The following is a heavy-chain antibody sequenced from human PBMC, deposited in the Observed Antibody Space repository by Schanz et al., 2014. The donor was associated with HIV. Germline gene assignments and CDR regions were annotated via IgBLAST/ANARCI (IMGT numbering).Heavy chain of an antibody. J-gene: IGHJ4*02. CDR1: GFTFSNYF. V-gene: IGHV3-7*01. CDR3: AREDWSLPD. D-gene: IGHD3-3*01. CDR2: IKSDGVAQ. Sequence: EVQLVESGGDLVQSGGSLRLSCVASGFTFSNYFMTWVRQAPGKGLEWVAHIKSDGVAQDYVDSVKGRFTISRDNARNSVFLQMTSLRADDTAVYYCAREDWSLPDWGQGTLVTVSS.